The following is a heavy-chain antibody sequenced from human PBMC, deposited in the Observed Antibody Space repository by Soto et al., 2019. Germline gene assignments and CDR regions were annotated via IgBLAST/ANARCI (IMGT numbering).Heavy chain of an antibody. J-gene: IGHJ1*01. CDR2: IIPIFGTV. V-gene: IGHV1-69*12. CDR1: GGTFSNYA. D-gene: IGHD3-22*01. Sequence: QVQLVQSGAEVKKPGSSVKVSCKASGGTFSNYALDWVRQAPGQGLEWMGGIIPIFGTVRHAQNFQGRVTITADESTPTACSALRGLRFEDSAMYYCATGGVLDSSVHSGCRWGQGTLVTVSS. CDR3: ATGGVLDSSVHSGCR.